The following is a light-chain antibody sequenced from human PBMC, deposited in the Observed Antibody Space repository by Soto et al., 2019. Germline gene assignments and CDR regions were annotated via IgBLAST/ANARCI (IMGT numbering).Light chain of an antibody. Sequence: EIVLTQSPGTLSLSPGERATLSCRASQSVSNNYLAWYQQKPGQAPMLLIYGASNRATGIPDRFSGSGSGTYFTLTISILEPEYCAVYYCQQYGSSGTFGQGTKVEIK. CDR1: QSVSNNY. V-gene: IGKV3-20*01. J-gene: IGKJ1*01. CDR2: GAS. CDR3: QQYGSSGT.